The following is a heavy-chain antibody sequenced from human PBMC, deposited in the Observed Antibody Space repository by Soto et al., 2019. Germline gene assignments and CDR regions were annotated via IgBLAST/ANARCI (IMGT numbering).Heavy chain of an antibody. D-gene: IGHD6-19*01. CDR1: GGSISSYY. CDR2: IYYSGST. CDR3: ARDSRSGGVIMGV. J-gene: IGHJ6*02. V-gene: IGHV4-59*01. Sequence: SETLSLTCTVSGGSISSYYWSWIRQPPGKGLEWIGYIYYSGSTNYNPSLKSRVTISVDTSKNQFSLKLSSVTAADTAVYYCARDSRSGGVIMGVWGQGTTVTVSS.